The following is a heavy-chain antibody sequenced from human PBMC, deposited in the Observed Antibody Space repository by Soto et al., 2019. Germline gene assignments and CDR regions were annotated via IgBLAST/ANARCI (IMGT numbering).Heavy chain of an antibody. Sequence: ASVKVSCKASGYTFTGYYKRWVRQAPGQGLEWMGWINPNSGGTNYAQKFQGWVTMTRDTSISTAYMELSRLRSDDTAVYYCARYGRSGWSEWAFDIWGQGTMVTVSS. CDR2: INPNSGGT. J-gene: IGHJ3*02. CDR1: GYTFTGYY. D-gene: IGHD6-19*01. CDR3: ARYGRSGWSEWAFDI. V-gene: IGHV1-2*04.